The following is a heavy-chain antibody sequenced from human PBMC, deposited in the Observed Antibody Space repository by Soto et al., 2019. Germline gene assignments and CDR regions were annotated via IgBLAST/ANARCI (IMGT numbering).Heavy chain of an antibody. D-gene: IGHD3-10*01. CDR1: GGSISSGGYY. CDR2: IYYSGST. V-gene: IGHV4-30-4*01. J-gene: IGHJ4*02. Sequence: SETLSLTCTVSGGSISSGGYYWSWIRQPPGKGLECIGYIYYSGSTYYNPSLKSRVTISVDTSKNQFSLKLSSVTAADTAVYYCASRKSSPYFDYWGQGTLVTVS. CDR3: ASRKSSPYFDY.